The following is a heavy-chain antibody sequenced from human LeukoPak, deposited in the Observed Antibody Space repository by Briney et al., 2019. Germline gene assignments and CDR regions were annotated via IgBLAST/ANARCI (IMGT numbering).Heavy chain of an antibody. V-gene: IGHV3-23*01. J-gene: IGHJ4*02. CDR2: ISCSGCTT. CDR1: VINLSKFG. D-gene: IGHD3-22*01. Sequence: GGSLRLSCAVSVINLSKFGISGVRHARGKGLECVAGISCSGCTTNYADSVKGHFTISRDSPKNTLYLQMTSLRAEDTALYFFAKRGVAIRVILVGFHKEAYYFDSWGQGAMVTVSS. CDR3: AKRGVAIRVILVGFHKEAYYFDS.